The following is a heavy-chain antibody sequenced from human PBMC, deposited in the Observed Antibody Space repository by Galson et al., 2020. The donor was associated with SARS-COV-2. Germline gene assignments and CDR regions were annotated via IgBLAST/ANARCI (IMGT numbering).Heavy chain of an antibody. D-gene: IGHD3-3*01. J-gene: IGHJ6*03. CDR3: ARGVGGFLEWFHYMDV. CDR2: IYYSGSN. Sequence: SEPLSLTCTVSGGSISSSSYYWGWNRPPPGKGREWIGSIYYSGSNYYNPSLKSRVTISVDTSKNQFSLKLSSVTAADTAVYYCARGVGGFLEWFHYMDVWGKGTTVTVSS. V-gene: IGHV4-39*07. CDR1: GGSISSSSYY.